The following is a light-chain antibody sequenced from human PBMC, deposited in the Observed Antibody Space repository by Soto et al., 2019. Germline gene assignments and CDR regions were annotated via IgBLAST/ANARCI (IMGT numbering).Light chain of an antibody. CDR3: APWDATLDGYV. J-gene: IGLJ1*01. CDR2: SYD. V-gene: IGLV1-44*01. CDR1: SSNLGDNT. Sequence: QSVLTQPPSASGTPGQRVTIFCSTSSSNLGDNTVNWYQHVPGTAPKLLIYSYDQRPSGVPDRFSGSRSGTSASLAISGLHSEDEADYYCAPWDATLDGYVFGTGTKVTVL.